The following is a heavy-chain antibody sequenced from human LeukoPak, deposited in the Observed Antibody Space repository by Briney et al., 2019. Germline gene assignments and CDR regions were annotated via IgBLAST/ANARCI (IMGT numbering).Heavy chain of an antibody. CDR2: ISSSSSYI. J-gene: IGHJ4*02. V-gene: IGHV3-21*01. CDR3: ARALRFLEGLASVDY. CDR1: GFTFTSDS. D-gene: IGHD3-3*01. Sequence: GGSLRLSCAASGFTFTSDSMNWVRQAPGRGLGWGSSISSSSSYIYYADSVKGRFTISRDNAKNSLYLQMNSLRAEDTAVYYCARALRFLEGLASVDYWGQGTLVTVSS.